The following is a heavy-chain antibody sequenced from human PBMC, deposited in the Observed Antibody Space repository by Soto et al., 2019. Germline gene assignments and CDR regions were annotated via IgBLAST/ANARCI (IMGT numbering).Heavy chain of an antibody. D-gene: IGHD6-13*01. CDR2: ISGSGGST. CDR1: GFTFSSYA. Sequence: GESLKISCAASGFTFSSYAMSWVRQAPGKGLEWVSAISGSGGSTYYADSVKGRFTISRDNSKNTLYLQMNSLRAEDTAVYYCAKAPGYSSSTFDYWGQGTLVTVSS. CDR3: AKAPGYSSSTFDY. V-gene: IGHV3-23*01. J-gene: IGHJ4*02.